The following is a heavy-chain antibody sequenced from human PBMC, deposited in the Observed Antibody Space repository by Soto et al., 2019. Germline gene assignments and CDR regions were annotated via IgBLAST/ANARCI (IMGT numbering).Heavy chain of an antibody. CDR2: MYHGGRT. CDR3: ARDPGYCTNGVCPIFDF. CDR1: GDSVTNYF. D-gene: IGHD2-8*01. V-gene: IGHV4-59*02. J-gene: IGHJ4*02. Sequence: QVHLRESGPGLVKSSETLSLTCTVSGDSVTNYFWSWMRQPPGQGLEWIGHMYHGGRTNYSPSLKRRVIMSLDSSKNQFSLNLSSVTAADTAVYFCARDPGYCTNGVCPIFDFWGQGVLVAVSS.